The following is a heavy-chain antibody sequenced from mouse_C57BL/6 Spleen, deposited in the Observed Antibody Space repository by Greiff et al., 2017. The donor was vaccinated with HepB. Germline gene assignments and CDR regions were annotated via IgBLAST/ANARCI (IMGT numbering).Heavy chain of an antibody. J-gene: IGHJ3*01. Sequence: QVQLQQSGAELVKPGASVKLSCKASGYTFTSYWMHWVKQRPGQGLEWIGMIHPNSGSTNYNEKFKSKATLTVDKSSSTAYMQLSSLTSEDSAVYYCARNYDYGEGFAYWGQGTLVTVSA. CDR2: IHPNSGST. CDR1: GYTFTSYW. D-gene: IGHD2-4*01. CDR3: ARNYDYGEGFAY. V-gene: IGHV1-64*01.